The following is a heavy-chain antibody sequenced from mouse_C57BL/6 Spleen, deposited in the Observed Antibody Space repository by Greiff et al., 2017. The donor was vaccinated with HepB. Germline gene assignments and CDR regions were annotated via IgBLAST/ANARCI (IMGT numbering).Heavy chain of an antibody. CDR2: IYPGNSDT. Sequence: EVQLQQSGTVLARPGASVKMSCKTSGYTFTSYWMHWVKQRPGQGLEWIGAIYPGNSDTSYNQKFKGKAKLTAVTSASTASMELSSLTNEDSAVYYCTRPYYYGSFAWFAYWGQGTLVTVSA. CDR3: TRPYYYGSFAWFAY. CDR1: GYTFTSYW. J-gene: IGHJ3*01. D-gene: IGHD1-1*01. V-gene: IGHV1-5*01.